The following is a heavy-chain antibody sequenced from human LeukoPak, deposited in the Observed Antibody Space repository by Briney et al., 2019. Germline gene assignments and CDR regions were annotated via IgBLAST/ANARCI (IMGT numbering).Heavy chain of an antibody. J-gene: IGHJ6*02. V-gene: IGHV4-4*02. D-gene: IGHD6-19*01. CDR3: ARAPHRGSSGWYSVCYYYGMDV. CDR2: IYHSGST. Sequence: SETLSLTCAVSGVSISSSNWWSWVRQPPGKGLEWIGEIYHSGSTNYNPSLKSRVTISVDKSKNQFSLKLSSVTAADTAVYYCARAPHRGSSGWYSVCYYYGMDVWGQGTTVTVSS. CDR1: GVSISSSNW.